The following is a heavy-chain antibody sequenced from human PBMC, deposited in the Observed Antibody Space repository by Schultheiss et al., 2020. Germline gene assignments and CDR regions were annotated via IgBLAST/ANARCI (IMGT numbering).Heavy chain of an antibody. V-gene: IGHV3-7*01. CDR1: GFTFSNSD. D-gene: IGHD1-26*01. J-gene: IGHJ6*03. CDR3: ARQWAGYHYYMDV. Sequence: GGSLRLSCAASGFTFSNSDMNWVRQAPGKGLEWVANIKQDGSEKYYVDSVKGRFTISRDNAKNSLYLHMNSLRAEDTAVYYCARQWAGYHYYMDVWGKGTTVTVSS. CDR2: IKQDGSEK.